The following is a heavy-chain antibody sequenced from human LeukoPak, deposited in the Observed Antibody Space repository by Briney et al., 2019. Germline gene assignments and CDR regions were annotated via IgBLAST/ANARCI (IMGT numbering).Heavy chain of an antibody. CDR3: ASLTTVPTFWFDP. V-gene: IGHV3-48*03. Sequence: GGSLRLSCAASGFTFSSYEMNWVRQAPGKGLEWVSYISSRGSTIYYADSVKGRFTISRDNAKNSLYLQMNSLRAEDTAVYYCASLTTVPTFWFDPWGQGTLVTVSS. D-gene: IGHD4-17*01. J-gene: IGHJ5*02. CDR2: ISSRGSTI. CDR1: GFTFSSYE.